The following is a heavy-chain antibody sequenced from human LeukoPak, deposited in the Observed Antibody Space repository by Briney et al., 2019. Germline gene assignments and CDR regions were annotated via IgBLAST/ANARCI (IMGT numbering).Heavy chain of an antibody. CDR2: ISSTGTTI. V-gene: IGHV3-48*01. CDR1: GFTFSGYS. Sequence: GGSLRLSCAASGFTFSGYSMDWVRQAPGKGLECVSFISSTGTTIYNADSVKGRFTISRDDAKVSLYLQMSSLRAEDTAVYYCVRGTYGDYSFDFWGQGTLVTVSS. D-gene: IGHD4-17*01. CDR3: VRGTYGDYSFDF. J-gene: IGHJ4*02.